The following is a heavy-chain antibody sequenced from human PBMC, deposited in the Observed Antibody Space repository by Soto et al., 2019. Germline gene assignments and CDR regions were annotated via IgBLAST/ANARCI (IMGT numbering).Heavy chain of an antibody. D-gene: IGHD2-15*01. V-gene: IGHV3-30-3*01. Sequence: GGSLRLSCAASGFTFSSYAMHWVRQAPGKGLEWVAVISYDGSNKYYADSVKGRFTISRDNSKNTLYLQMNSLRAEDTAVYYCARVYLTGRPHGSYFDYWGQGTLVTVSS. J-gene: IGHJ4*02. CDR1: GFTFSSYA. CDR2: ISYDGSNK. CDR3: ARVYLTGRPHGSYFDY.